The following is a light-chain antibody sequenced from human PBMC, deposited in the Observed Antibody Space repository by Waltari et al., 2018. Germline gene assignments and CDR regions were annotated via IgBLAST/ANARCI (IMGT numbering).Light chain of an antibody. J-gene: IGKJ1*01. Sequence: EIVLTQSPGTLSLSPGERATLSCRASQSVGKYLVWYQQKPGQAPRLLIYDAVIRAPGTPDRFSGSGSGTDVSLTISRLEPEDFAVYHCQHYLRLPATFGQGTTVEIK. CDR2: DAV. V-gene: IGKV3-20*01. CDR1: QSVGKY. CDR3: QHYLRLPAT.